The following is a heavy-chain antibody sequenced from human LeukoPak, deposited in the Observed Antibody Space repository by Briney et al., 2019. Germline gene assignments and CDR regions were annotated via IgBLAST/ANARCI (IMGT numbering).Heavy chain of an antibody. Sequence: HTGGSLRLSCAASGFTFSNFWMHLVRQAPGKGLVWVSRINSDGSDTSYADSVKGRLTISRDNAKNTLYLQMNSLRAEDTAIYYCVGGYDPHYWGQGTLVTVSS. V-gene: IGHV3-74*01. D-gene: IGHD2-8*02. J-gene: IGHJ4*02. CDR1: GFTFSNFW. CDR2: INSDGSDT. CDR3: VGGYDPHY.